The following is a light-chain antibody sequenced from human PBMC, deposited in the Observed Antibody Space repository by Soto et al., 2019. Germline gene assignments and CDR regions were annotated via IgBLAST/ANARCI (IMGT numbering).Light chain of an antibody. J-gene: IGKJ4*01. Sequence: DIQMTQSPSTLPASVGDRVTITCRASQSIITWLAWFQQAPGKAPEILISDASSSKSGVPSRFSGSGSGTEFTLTISSLQPDDFATYYCQQYHIYPLTFGGGTKVEI. V-gene: IGKV1-5*01. CDR1: QSIITW. CDR3: QQYHIYPLT. CDR2: DAS.